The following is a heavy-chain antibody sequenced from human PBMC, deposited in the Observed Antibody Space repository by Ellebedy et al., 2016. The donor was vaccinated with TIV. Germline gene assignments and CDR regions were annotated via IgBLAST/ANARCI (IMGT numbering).Heavy chain of an antibody. Sequence: PGGSLRLSCAVSGLTFSSHGMSWVRQAPGKGLEWVSGLTASGDSTYYADSVKGRFNISRDNSKNTLYLQMNSLRVEDTAVYYGVVTGWRGGTIVPFTYWGQGSLVTVSS. V-gene: IGHV3-23*01. CDR3: VVTGWRGGTIVPFTY. D-gene: IGHD2-21*02. J-gene: IGHJ4*02. CDR1: GLTFSSHG. CDR2: LTASGDST.